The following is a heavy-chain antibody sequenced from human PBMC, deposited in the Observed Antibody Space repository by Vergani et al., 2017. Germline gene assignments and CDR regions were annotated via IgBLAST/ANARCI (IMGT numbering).Heavy chain of an antibody. Sequence: QVQLQESGPGLVKPSQTLSLTCTVSGGSISSYYWSWIRQPPGKGLEWIGYIYYSGSTNYNPSLKSRVTISVDKSKNQFSLKLSSVTAADTAVYYCARRRTGLIDYWGQGTLVTVSS. J-gene: IGHJ4*02. D-gene: IGHD2-8*02. CDR3: ARRRTGLIDY. CDR2: IYYSGST. CDR1: GGSISSYY. V-gene: IGHV4-59*12.